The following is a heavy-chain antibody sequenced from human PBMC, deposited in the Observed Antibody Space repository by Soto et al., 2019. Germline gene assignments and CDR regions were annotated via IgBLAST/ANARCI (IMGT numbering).Heavy chain of an antibody. J-gene: IGHJ4*02. CDR3: ARDFYPVAYFFDY. Sequence: ASVKVSCKASGYTFTNHGISWVRQAPGQGLEWVGWVSGYNDKTKSAQKFKGRVTMTTDKSTSTAYMELRSLRSDDTAVYYCARDFYPVAYFFDYWGQGTLVTVSS. CDR1: GYTFTNHG. CDR2: VSGYNDKT. D-gene: IGHD2-21*01. V-gene: IGHV1-18*04.